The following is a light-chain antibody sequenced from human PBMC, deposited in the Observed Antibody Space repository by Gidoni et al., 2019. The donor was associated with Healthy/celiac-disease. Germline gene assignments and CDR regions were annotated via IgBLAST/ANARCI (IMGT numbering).Light chain of an antibody. CDR2: DAS. Sequence: EIVLTQSPATLSLSPGERATLSCRASQSVSSYLAWYQQKPGQAPRLLIYDASNRATGIPARFIGSGSGTDLALTLSSLEPEDFAVYYCQQRSNWPPESFGGGTKVEIK. CDR3: QQRSNWPPES. J-gene: IGKJ4*01. CDR1: QSVSSY. V-gene: IGKV3-11*01.